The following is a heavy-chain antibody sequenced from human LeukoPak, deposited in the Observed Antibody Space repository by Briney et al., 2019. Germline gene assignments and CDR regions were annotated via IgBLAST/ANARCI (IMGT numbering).Heavy chain of an antibody. CDR1: EYSFTNYW. CDR2: IDPSDSYT. Sequence: GESLKISCKSSEYSFTNYWISWVRQMPGKGLEWMGRIDPSDSYTNYSPSFQGHVTISADKSISTAYLQWSSLKASDTAMYYCARHLSGDEGIDYWGQGTLVTVSS. V-gene: IGHV5-10-1*01. D-gene: IGHD3-10*01. CDR3: ARHLSGDEGIDY. J-gene: IGHJ4*02.